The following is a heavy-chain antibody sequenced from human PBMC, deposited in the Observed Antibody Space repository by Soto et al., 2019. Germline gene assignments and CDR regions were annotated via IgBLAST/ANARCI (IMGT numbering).Heavy chain of an antibody. CDR1: GYTLASYD. V-gene: IGHV1-8*02. D-gene: IGHD3-16*02. CDR3: ARGDPTKFTFGGVIVMKDY. Sequence: GASVKVSCKASGYTLASYDISWVRQVTGQGLEWMGWMSPNTGRTGYAQKFQGRVSMTKDGLLNTAYMELSNLRSEDTAVYYCARGDPTKFTFGGVIVMKDYWGQGSLVTVSS. CDR2: MSPNTGRT. J-gene: IGHJ4*02.